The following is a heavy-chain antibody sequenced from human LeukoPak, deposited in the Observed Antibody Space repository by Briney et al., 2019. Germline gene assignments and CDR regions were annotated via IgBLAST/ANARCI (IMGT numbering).Heavy chain of an antibody. CDR3: ARDADTSSRYSRFDY. V-gene: IGHV3-48*01. J-gene: IGHJ4*02. Sequence: GGSLRLSCVTSGFIFSDYAMNWVRQAPGKGLEWVSYISGRSNLIHHADSVKGRFTVSRDNSKNTLYLQMDSLRAEDTAVYYCARDADTSSRYSRFDYWGQGTLVTVSS. D-gene: IGHD3-22*01. CDR2: ISGRSNLI. CDR1: GFIFSDYA.